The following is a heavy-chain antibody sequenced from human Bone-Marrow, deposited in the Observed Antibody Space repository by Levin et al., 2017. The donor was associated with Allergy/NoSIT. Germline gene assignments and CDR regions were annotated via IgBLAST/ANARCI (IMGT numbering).Heavy chain of an antibody. V-gene: IGHV3-53*01. CDR2: LYSGGST. CDR1: GFSVINNY. Sequence: FCAASGFSVINNYMNWVRQAPGKGLEWVSALYSGGSTYYADSVKGRFTISRDNSKNALYLQMNSLRAEDTAVYYCARALMPVAKGFDSWGQGTLVTVSS. D-gene: IGHD2-2*01. CDR3: ARALMPVAKGFDS. J-gene: IGHJ4*02.